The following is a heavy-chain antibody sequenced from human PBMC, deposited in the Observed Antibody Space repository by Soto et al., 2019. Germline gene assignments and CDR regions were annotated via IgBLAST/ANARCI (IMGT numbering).Heavy chain of an antibody. CDR1: GGSISSDNYY. Sequence: SETLSLTCTVSGGSISSDNYYWAWIRQPPGKGLEWIASIYYSGNTYYNPSLRSRITISADTSRNQFSLELSSVTAADTAVYYCARRYSACEDYFDYWGQGTLVTVSS. D-gene: IGHD5-12*01. V-gene: IGHV4-39*01. J-gene: IGHJ4*02. CDR3: ARRYSACEDYFDY. CDR2: IYYSGNT.